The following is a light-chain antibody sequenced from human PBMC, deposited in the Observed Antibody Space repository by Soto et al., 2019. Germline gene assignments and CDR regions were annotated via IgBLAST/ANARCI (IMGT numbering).Light chain of an antibody. V-gene: IGKV3-15*01. Sequence: VMTQSPATLSVSPGERATLSCRASQTVSSHLAWYQQKPGQAPRLLIYGASTRATDVPARFSGSGSGTEFTLTISSLQSEDFAVSYCQHYNQWPPFTFGPGTTVDIK. CDR3: QHYNQWPPFT. CDR1: QTVSSH. J-gene: IGKJ3*01. CDR2: GAS.